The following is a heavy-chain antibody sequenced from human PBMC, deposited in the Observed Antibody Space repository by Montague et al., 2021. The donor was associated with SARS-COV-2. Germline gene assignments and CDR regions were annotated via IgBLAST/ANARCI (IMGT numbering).Heavy chain of an antibody. J-gene: IGHJ5*02. D-gene: IGHD2-15*01. CDR1: GFTFSTYS. CDR3: ARDFFGVVARGENWFDP. Sequence: SLRLSCAASGFTFSTYSMNWVCQAPGKGLEWVSSINSKINYISXXXSXXXRFXISRDNAKNSLYLQLNSLRDEDTAVYYCARDFFGVVARGENWFDPWGQGTLVTVSA. V-gene: IGHV3-21*01. CDR2: INSKINYI.